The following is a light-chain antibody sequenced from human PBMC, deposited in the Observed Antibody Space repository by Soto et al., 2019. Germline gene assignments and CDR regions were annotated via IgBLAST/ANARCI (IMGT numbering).Light chain of an antibody. CDR2: AAS. Sequence: DIQVTQSPSTLSASVGDRVTITCRASQSISTYFNWYQQKPGKAPKLLIYAASSLQSGVPSRFSGSGSGADFTLTISSLQPEDFATYYCQQSYSTPYTFGQGTKVEIK. CDR1: QSISTY. J-gene: IGKJ2*01. CDR3: QQSYSTPYT. V-gene: IGKV1-39*01.